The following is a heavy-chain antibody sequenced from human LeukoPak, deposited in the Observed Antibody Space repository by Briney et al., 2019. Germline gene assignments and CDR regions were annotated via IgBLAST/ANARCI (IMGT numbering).Heavy chain of an antibody. CDR2: INPNSGGT. V-gene: IGHV1-2*02. CDR3: ASASSSGWYGDYYFDY. D-gene: IGHD6-19*01. J-gene: IGHJ4*02. CDR1: GYTFTGYY. Sequence: GASVKVSCKASGYTFTGYYMHWVRQAPGQGLEWMGWINPNSGGTNYAQKFQGRVTMTRDTSISTAYMELSRLRSGDTAVYYCASASSSGWYGDYYFDYWGQGTLVTVSS.